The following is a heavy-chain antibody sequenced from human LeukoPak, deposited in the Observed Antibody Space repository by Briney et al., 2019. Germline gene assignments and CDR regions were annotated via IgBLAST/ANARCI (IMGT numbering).Heavy chain of an antibody. CDR2: IYYSGST. J-gene: IGHJ5*02. Sequence: SETLSLTCSVSDGSMGTYYWGWIRQPPGKRLEWIGYIYYSGSTTYNPSLKSRVTVSVDTSKNQFSLKLTSVTAADTAVYYCARDAGGTWFDPWGQGTLVTVSS. CDR3: ARDAGGTWFDP. V-gene: IGHV4-59*01. CDR1: DGSMGTYY.